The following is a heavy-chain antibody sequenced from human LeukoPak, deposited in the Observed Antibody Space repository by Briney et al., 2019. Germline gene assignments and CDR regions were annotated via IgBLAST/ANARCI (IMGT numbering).Heavy chain of an antibody. J-gene: IGHJ4*02. CDR3: ARDLKTSGWYGDFDY. Sequence: GGSLRLSCVASGFTVSSNYMSWVRQAPGKGLEWVSAIFSGGSIFYADSVTGRFTISRDNSKNTVYLEMNSLRAEDTAVYYCARDLKTSGWYGDFDYWGQGTLVTVSS. D-gene: IGHD6-19*01. CDR1: GFTVSSNY. V-gene: IGHV3-53*01. CDR2: IFSGGSI.